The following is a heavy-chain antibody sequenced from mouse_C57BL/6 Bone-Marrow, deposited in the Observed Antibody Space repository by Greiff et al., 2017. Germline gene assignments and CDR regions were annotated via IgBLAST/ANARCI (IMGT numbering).Heavy chain of an antibody. J-gene: IGHJ1*03. Sequence: VKLQESGAELARPGASVKMSCKASGYTFTSYTMHWVKQRPGQGLEWIGYINPSSGYTKYNQKFKDKATLTADKSSSTAYMQLSSLTSEDSAVYYCARSGTTVVDVWGTGTTVTVSS. CDR1: GYTFTSYT. CDR3: ARSGTTVVDV. D-gene: IGHD1-1*01. V-gene: IGHV1-4*01. CDR2: INPSSGYT.